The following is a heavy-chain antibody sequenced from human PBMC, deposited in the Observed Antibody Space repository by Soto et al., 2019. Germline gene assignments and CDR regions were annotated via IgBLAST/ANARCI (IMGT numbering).Heavy chain of an antibody. CDR3: ARRVGGV. J-gene: IGHJ6*02. V-gene: IGHV4-34*01. Sequence: VQLEQWGAGLLKPSETLSLTCAVYGGSFSGYYWSCIRQPPGKGLEWIGEINHSGSTNYNPSLKSRVTISVDTSKNQFSLKLSSVTAADTAVYYCARRVGGVWGQGTTVTVSS. CDR1: GGSFSGYY. D-gene: IGHD3-16*01. CDR2: INHSGST.